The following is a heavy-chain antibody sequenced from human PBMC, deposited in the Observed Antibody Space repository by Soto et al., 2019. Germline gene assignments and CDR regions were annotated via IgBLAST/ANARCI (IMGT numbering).Heavy chain of an antibody. J-gene: IGHJ4*02. D-gene: IGHD2-2*01. Sequence: EVQLVESGGGLVKPGGSLRLSCAASGFTFSGHSMNWVRQAPGKGLEWVSSISSDSVHVIYADSVKGRFTISRDNAKDSLYLQMNSLRGDDTAVYYCARGETACGSASCYAGFDNWGQGTLVTVSS. CDR2: ISSDSVHV. CDR1: GFTFSGHS. CDR3: ARGETACGSASCYAGFDN. V-gene: IGHV3-21*01.